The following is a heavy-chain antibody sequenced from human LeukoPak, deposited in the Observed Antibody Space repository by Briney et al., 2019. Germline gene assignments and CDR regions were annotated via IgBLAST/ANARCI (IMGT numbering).Heavy chain of an antibody. J-gene: IGHJ4*02. D-gene: IGHD1-26*01. CDR2: VYYSGST. Sequence: SETLSLTCTVSGGSISSYYWSWIRQPPGKGLEWLGYVYYSGSTSYNPSLKSRVTMSVDTSKNQFSLKLSSVTAADTAVYYCARAKGSYYWGQGTLVTVSS. CDR1: GGSISSYY. CDR3: ARAKGSYY. V-gene: IGHV4-59*12.